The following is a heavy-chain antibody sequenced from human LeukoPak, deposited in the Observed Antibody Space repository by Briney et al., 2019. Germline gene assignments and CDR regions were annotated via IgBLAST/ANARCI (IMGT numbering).Heavy chain of an antibody. CDR2: MNPNNGNT. J-gene: IGHJ6*03. CDR3: ARGPTYDLWSGDSYSYYYMDV. CDR1: GYTFTNYD. Sequence: ASVNVSCKASGYTFTNYDINWVRQATGQGLEWMGWMNPNNGNTGSAQKFQGRVMMTRDISISTAYMELSSLRSEDTAVYYCARGPTYDLWSGDSYSYYYMDVWGKGTTVTVSS. D-gene: IGHD3-3*01. V-gene: IGHV1-8*01.